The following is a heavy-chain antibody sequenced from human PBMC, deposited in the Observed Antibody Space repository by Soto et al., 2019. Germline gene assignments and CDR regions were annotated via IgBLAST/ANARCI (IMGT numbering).Heavy chain of an antibody. J-gene: IGHJ4*02. D-gene: IGHD5-18*01. CDR2: IIPIFGTA. V-gene: IGHV1-69*13. CDR3: ARTDRRGASAYSYGYLNY. CDR1: GGTFSSYA. Sequence: GASVKVSCKASGGTFSSYAISWVRQAPGQGLEWMGGIIPIFGTANYAQKFQGRVTITADESTSTAYMELSSLRSEDTAVYYCARTDRRGASAYSYGYLNYWGQGTLVTVSS.